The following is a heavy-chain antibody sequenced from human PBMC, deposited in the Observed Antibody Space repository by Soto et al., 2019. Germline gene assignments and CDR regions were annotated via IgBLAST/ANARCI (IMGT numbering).Heavy chain of an antibody. Sequence: ASVKVSCKASGYTFTSYGISWVRQAPGQGLEWMGWISAYNGNTNYAQKLQGRVTMTTDTSTSTAYMELRSLRSDDTAVYYCARDLRRRVDFWSGYSYYGMDVWGQGTTVTVSS. V-gene: IGHV1-18*01. D-gene: IGHD3-3*01. CDR1: GYTFTSYG. J-gene: IGHJ6*02. CDR3: ARDLRRRVDFWSGYSYYGMDV. CDR2: ISAYNGNT.